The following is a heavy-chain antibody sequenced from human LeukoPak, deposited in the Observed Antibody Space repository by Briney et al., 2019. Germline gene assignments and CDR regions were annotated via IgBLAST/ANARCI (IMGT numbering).Heavy chain of an antibody. J-gene: IGHJ4*02. CDR1: GYTFSSYG. CDR2: ISGSGGST. D-gene: IGHD3-10*01. V-gene: IGHV3-23*01. Sequence: GASVKVSCKASGYTFSSYGMSWVRQAPGKGLEWVSAISGSGGSTYYADSVKGRFTISRDNSKNTLYLQMNSLRAEDTAVYYCAKELWFGDPTFDYWGQGTLVTVSS. CDR3: AKELWFGDPTFDY.